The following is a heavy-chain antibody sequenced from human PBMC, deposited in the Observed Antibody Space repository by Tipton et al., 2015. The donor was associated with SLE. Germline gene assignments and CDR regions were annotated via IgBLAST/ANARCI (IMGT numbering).Heavy chain of an antibody. J-gene: IGHJ4*02. CDR2: IYSGGST. D-gene: IGHD6-19*01. Sequence: LRLSCAASGFTVSSNYMSWVRQAPGKGLEWVSVIYSGGSTYYADPVKGRFTISRDNSKNTLYLQMNSLRAEDTAVYYCARDRGSGWFDFDYWGQGTLVTVSS. V-gene: IGHV3-53*05. CDR3: ARDRGSGWFDFDY. CDR1: GFTVSSNY.